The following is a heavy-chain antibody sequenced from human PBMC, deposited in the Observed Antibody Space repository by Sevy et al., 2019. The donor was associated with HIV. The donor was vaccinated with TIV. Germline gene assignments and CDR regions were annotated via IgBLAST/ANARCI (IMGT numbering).Heavy chain of an antibody. CDR3: ARGKSGYGYALNY. J-gene: IGHJ4*02. D-gene: IGHD5-18*01. Sequence: GSLRLSCAASGFTVNSNYMTWVRQAPGKGLGGVSVIHSDDTTYHADSVKDRFTISRDNFKNTLYLHMSSLRAEDTAVYYCARGKSGYGYALNYWGQGTLVTVSS. CDR1: GFTVNSNY. CDR2: IHSDDTT. V-gene: IGHV3-66*01.